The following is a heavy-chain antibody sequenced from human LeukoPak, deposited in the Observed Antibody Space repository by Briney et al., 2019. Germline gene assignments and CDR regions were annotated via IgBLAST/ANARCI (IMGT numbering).Heavy chain of an antibody. V-gene: IGHV4-34*01. CDR1: GGSFSGYY. CDR3: ASLRTGDFDY. CDR2: INHSGST. D-gene: IGHD3-10*01. J-gene: IGHJ4*02. Sequence: PSETLSLTCAVYGGSFSGYYWSWLRQPPGKGLEWLGEINHSGSTNYNPSLKSRDTISVDTSKNRFSLTLSSVTAADTAVYYCASLRTGDFDYWGQGALVTVSS.